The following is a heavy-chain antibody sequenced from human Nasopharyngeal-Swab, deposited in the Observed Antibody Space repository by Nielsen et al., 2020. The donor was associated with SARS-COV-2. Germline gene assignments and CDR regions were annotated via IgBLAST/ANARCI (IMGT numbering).Heavy chain of an antibody. J-gene: IGHJ4*02. CDR1: GGSISSSSYY. D-gene: IGHD6-19*01. Sequence: GSLRLSCTVSGGSISSSSYYWGWIRQPPGKGLEWIGSIYYSGSTYYNPSLKSRVTISVDTSKNQFSLKLSSVTAADTAVYYCARGYSSGWYPFDYWGQGTTVTVSS. CDR2: IYYSGST. CDR3: ARGYSSGWYPFDY. V-gene: IGHV4-39*07.